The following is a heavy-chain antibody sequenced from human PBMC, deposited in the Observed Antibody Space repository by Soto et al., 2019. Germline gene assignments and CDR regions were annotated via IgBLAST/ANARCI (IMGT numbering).Heavy chain of an antibody. CDR3: ARDHYYDRNDY. V-gene: IGHV3-30-3*01. Sequence: QVQLVESGGGVVQPGRSLRLSCAASGFTFSSYAMHWVRQAPGKGLEWVAVISYDGSNKYYADSVKGRFTISRDNSKNTLYLQMNSLRAEDTAVYYCARDHYYDRNDYWGQGTLVTVSS. CDR2: ISYDGSNK. CDR1: GFTFSSYA. D-gene: IGHD3-22*01. J-gene: IGHJ4*02.